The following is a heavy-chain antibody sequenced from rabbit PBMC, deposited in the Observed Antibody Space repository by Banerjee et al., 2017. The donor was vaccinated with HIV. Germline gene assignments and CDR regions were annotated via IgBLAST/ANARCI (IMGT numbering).Heavy chain of an antibody. CDR1: GFSFSNRYH. CDR3: ARDLAGVIGWNFDL. J-gene: IGHJ4*01. D-gene: IGHD4-1*01. V-gene: IGHV1S45*01. CDR2: IYVGSSGST. Sequence: QEQLEESGGDLVKPGASLTLTCTASGFSFSNRYHMCWVRQAPGKGLEWIACIYVGSSGSTYYASWAKGRFTISRTSSTTVSLQMTSLTAADTATYFCARDLAGVIGWNFDLWGQGTLVTVS.